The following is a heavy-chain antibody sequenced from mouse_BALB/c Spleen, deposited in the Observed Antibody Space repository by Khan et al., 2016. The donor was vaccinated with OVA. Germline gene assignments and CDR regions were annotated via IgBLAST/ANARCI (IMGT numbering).Heavy chain of an antibody. Sequence: QVQLQQSGPELVKPGASMRISCKASGYTFTSYYIHWVKQRPGQGLEWIGWIYPGNVNTGYNEKFKGKATLTADKSSSTAYMQLSSLTSEDSAVYFCTGWGGNLPSYAIDYWGQGTSVTVSS. D-gene: IGHD2-1*01. CDR2: IYPGNVNT. CDR3: TGWGGNLPSYAIDY. CDR1: GYTFTSYY. V-gene: IGHV1S56*01. J-gene: IGHJ4*01.